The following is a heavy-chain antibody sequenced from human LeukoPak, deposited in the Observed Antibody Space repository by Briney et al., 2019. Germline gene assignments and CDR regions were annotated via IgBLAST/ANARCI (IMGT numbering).Heavy chain of an antibody. D-gene: IGHD2-21*01. CDR3: ARGPIGWPVRGDAFDI. Sequence: SETLSLTCTVSGGSISSYYWSWVRQPPGKGLEWIGFVYYTGSTNYSPSLKSRVTISVDTSKNQFSLKLSSVTAADTAVYSCARGPIGWPVRGDAFDIWGQGTMVTVSS. CDR2: VYYTGST. CDR1: GGSISSYY. J-gene: IGHJ3*02. V-gene: IGHV4-59*12.